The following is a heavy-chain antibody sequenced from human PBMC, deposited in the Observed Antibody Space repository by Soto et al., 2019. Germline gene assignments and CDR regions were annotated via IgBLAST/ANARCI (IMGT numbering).Heavy chain of an antibody. CDR2: ISYDGSNK. Sequence: GGSLRLSCAASGFTFSSYAMHWVRQAPGKGLEWVAVISYDGSNKYYADSVKGRFTISRDNSKNTLYLQMNSLRAEDTAVYYCARDSDYYDSSGPLDIWGQGTMVTVSS. CDR1: GFTFSSYA. V-gene: IGHV3-30-3*01. CDR3: ARDSDYYDSSGPLDI. D-gene: IGHD3-22*01. J-gene: IGHJ3*02.